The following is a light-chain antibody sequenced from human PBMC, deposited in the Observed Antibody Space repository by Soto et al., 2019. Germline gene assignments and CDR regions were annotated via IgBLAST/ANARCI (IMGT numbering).Light chain of an antibody. CDR1: SSNIGAGYD. CDR2: GNS. CDR3: QSYDSSLSRV. V-gene: IGLV1-40*01. J-gene: IGLJ1*01. Sequence: QSVLTQPTSVSGAPGQRVTISCTGSSSNIGAGYDVHWYQQLPGTAPKLLIYGNSNRPSGVPDRVSGSKSGTSASLAITGLQAEDEADYYCQSYDSSLSRVFGNGTKVTVL.